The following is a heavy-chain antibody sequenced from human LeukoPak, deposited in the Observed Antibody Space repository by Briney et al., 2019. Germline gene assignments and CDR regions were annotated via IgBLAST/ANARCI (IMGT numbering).Heavy chain of an antibody. J-gene: IGHJ5*02. CDR1: GASITSSSYH. Sequence: SETLSLTCTVSGASITSSSYHWGWVRQSPGKGLEWIGSVYYTGTTYSNPSLESRVSISVDTSKNQFSLKVSSVTAADTAVYYCARRGPTCTTTTCSLSRGTFGLWGQGTLVTVSS. CDR2: VYYTGTT. CDR3: ARRGPTCTTTTCSLSRGTFGL. D-gene: IGHD2-2*01. V-gene: IGHV4-39*01.